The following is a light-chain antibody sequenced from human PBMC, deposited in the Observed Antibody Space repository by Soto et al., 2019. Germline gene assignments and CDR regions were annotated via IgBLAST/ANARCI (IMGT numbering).Light chain of an antibody. CDR2: SNN. CDR3: ATWDDSLSGHYV. CDR1: SSNIGSNY. V-gene: IGLV1-47*02. J-gene: IGLJ1*01. Sequence: QSVLTQPPSASGTPGQRVTISCSGSSSNIGSNYVCWYQHLPGTAPKLLIYSNNQRPSGVPDRFSGSKSGTSASLAISGLRSEDVADYYCATWDDSLSGHYVFGTGTKVTVL.